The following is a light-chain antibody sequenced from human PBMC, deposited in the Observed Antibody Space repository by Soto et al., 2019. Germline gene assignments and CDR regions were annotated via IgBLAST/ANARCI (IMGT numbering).Light chain of an antibody. V-gene: IGKV1-9*01. CDR2: AAP. Sequence: DIQLTQSPSFLSASVGDRVTITCRASQGISSYLAWYQQRPGKAPKFLMYAAPTLQSGVPSRFSGSGSGTEFTLPINSLHPEDFATYYCLQVYNFPRTFGQGTKVDIK. CDR3: LQVYNFPRT. J-gene: IGKJ1*01. CDR1: QGISSY.